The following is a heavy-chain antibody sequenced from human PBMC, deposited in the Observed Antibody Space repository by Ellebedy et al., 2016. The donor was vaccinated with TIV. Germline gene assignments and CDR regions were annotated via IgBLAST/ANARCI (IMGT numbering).Heavy chain of an antibody. CDR3: AKPPIGNYGENY. D-gene: IGHD4-17*01. J-gene: IGHJ4*02. CDR2: ISGGVPST. Sequence: GESLKISCAASGFTFSTYAMSWVRQAPGKGLEWVSGISGGVPSTYFADSVKGRFPISRDNSKNTLFLEINSLRAEDTAVYYCAKPPIGNYGENYWGQGTLVTVSS. CDR1: GFTFSTYA. V-gene: IGHV3-23*01.